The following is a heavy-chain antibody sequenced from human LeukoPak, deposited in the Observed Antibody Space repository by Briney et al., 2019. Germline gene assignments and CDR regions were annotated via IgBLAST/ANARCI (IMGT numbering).Heavy chain of an antibody. Sequence: PETLSLTCTVSGGSISSSSYYWGWIRQPPGKGLEWIGSIYYSGSTYYNPSLKSRVTISVDTSKNQFSPKLTSVTAADTAVYYCARRFYYDSGTYYYYFDYWAQGTLVTVSS. J-gene: IGHJ4*02. CDR2: IYYSGST. CDR1: GGSISSSSYY. D-gene: IGHD3-22*01. CDR3: ARRFYYDSGTYYYYFDY. V-gene: IGHV4-39*01.